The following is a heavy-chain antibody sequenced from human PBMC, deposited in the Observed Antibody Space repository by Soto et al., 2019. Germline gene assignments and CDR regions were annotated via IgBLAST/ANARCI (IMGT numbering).Heavy chain of an antibody. Sequence: QVLLVESGGGVVQPGRSLRLSCAASGFTFSNYGMHWVRQAPGKGLEWVAVISYDGSDKLYADSVKGRFTLSRDNSKYTLDLQMDSLRAEDTAVYYCMTTYTAYSSGWLDCWGQGIRVSVSA. V-gene: IGHV3-30*03. CDR2: ISYDGSDK. CDR3: MTTYTAYSSGWLDC. CDR1: GFTFSNYG. D-gene: IGHD6-19*01. J-gene: IGHJ5*01.